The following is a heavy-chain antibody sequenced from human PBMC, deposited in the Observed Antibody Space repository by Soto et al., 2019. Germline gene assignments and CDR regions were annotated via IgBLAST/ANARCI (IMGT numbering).Heavy chain of an antibody. CDR1: GFNFNTYW. CDR2: IRFDGSNI. J-gene: IGHJ4*02. D-gene: IGHD1-26*01. CDR3: ARDGVGSTAYFGYFDY. Sequence: SGGSLGLSCVASGFNFNTYWMTWVRQAPGKGLEWVAVIRFDGSNIYYADSVKGRFTISRDNARNMLYLQMNSLRAEDTAVYYCARDGVGSTAYFGYFDYWGLGTLVTVSS. V-gene: IGHV3-33*08.